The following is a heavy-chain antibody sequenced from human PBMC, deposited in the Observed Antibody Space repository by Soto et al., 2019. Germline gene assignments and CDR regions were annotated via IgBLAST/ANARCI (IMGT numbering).Heavy chain of an antibody. Sequence: PWGSLRLSCSASGFTFSSYSMNWLRQAPGKGLEWVSSISSSSSYIYYADSVKGRFTISRDNAKNSLYLQMNSLRAEDTAVYYCARVKYSGSYFPFDYWGQGTLVTVSS. CDR3: ARVKYSGSYFPFDY. D-gene: IGHD1-26*01. CDR2: ISSSSSYI. J-gene: IGHJ4*02. V-gene: IGHV3-21*01. CDR1: GFTFSSYS.